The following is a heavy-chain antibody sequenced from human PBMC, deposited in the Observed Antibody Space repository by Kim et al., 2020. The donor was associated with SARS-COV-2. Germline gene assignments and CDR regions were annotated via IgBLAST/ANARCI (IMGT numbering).Heavy chain of an antibody. D-gene: IGHD5-18*01. CDR1: GFTFSSYG. CDR3: ARGRVAASAMEGGMDV. Sequence: GGSLRLSCAASGFTFSSYGMHWVRQAPGKGLEWVAVIWYDGSNKYYADSVKGRFTISRDNSKNTLYLQMNSLRAEDTAVYYCARGRVAASAMEGGMDVWGQGTTVTVSS. J-gene: IGHJ6*02. V-gene: IGHV3-33*01. CDR2: IWYDGSNK.